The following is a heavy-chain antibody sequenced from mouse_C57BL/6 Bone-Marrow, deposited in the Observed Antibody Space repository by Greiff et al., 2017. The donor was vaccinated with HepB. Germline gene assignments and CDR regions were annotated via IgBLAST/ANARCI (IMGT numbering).Heavy chain of an antibody. V-gene: IGHV5-6*01. CDR1: GFTFSSYG. J-gene: IGHJ2*01. D-gene: IGHD1-1*01. CDR3: ACFYYGGSFCFDY. Sequence: EVMLVEPGGDLVKPGGSLKLSCAASGFTFSSYGMSWVRQTPDKRLEWVATISSGGSYTYYPDNVKGRFTISIDNAKNTLYLQMSSLKSEVTAMYYCACFYYGGSFCFDYWGQGTTLTVSS. CDR2: ISSGGSYT.